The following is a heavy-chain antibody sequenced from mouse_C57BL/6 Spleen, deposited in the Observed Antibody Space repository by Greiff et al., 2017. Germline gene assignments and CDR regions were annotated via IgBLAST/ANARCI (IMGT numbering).Heavy chain of an antibody. D-gene: IGHD2-4*01. CDR2: IYPRSGNT. J-gene: IGHJ4*01. CDR3: ARHYDYDVGDYYAMDY. Sequence: VQLQQSGAELARPGASVKLSCKASGYTFTSYGISWVKQRTGQGLEWIGEIYPRSGNTYYNEKFKGKATLTADKSSSTAYMELSSLTSEDSAVYFCARHYDYDVGDYYAMDYWGQGTSVTVSS. V-gene: IGHV1-81*01. CDR1: GYTFTSYG.